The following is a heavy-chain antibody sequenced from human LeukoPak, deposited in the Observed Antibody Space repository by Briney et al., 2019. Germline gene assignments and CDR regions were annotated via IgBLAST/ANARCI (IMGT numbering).Heavy chain of an antibody. V-gene: IGHV1-46*01. CDR3: ARDSSAYCGGECYSGFNY. J-gene: IGHJ4*02. CDR1: GYTFTSYY. Sequence: ASVKVSCKASGYTFTSYYMYWVRQAPGQGLEWMGIINPSGGSTSYAQKFQGRVTMTRDTSTSTVYMELSSLRSEDTAVYYCARDSSAYCGGECYSGFNYWGQGTLVTVSS. CDR2: INPSGGST. D-gene: IGHD2-21*01.